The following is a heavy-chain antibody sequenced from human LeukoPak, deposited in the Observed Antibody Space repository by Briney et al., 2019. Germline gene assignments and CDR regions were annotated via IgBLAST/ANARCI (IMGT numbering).Heavy chain of an antibody. CDR3: ARDSSRVVVVAASYGMDV. J-gene: IGHJ6*02. CDR1: GYSFSNYW. CDR2: IIPIFGTA. Sequence: KSGDSLKISCKGSGYSFSNYWIGWVRQAPGQGLEWMGGIIPIFGTANYAQKFQGRVTTTADESTSTAYMELSSLRSEDTAVYYCARDSSRVVVVAASYGMDVWGQGTTVTVSS. D-gene: IGHD2-15*01. V-gene: IGHV1-69*01.